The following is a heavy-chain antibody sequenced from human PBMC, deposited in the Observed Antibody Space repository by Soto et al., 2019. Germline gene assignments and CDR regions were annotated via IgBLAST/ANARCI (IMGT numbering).Heavy chain of an antibody. CDR3: ARLTIVVVSRLWFDP. CDR2: IYYSGST. V-gene: IGHV4-39*01. Sequence: QLQLQESGPGLVKPSETLSLTCTVSGGSISSSSYYWGWIRQPPGKGLEWIGSIYYSGSTYYNPSLKSRVTISVDTSKNQFSLKLSSVTAADTAVYYCARLTIVVVSRLWFDPWGQGTLVTVSS. CDR1: GGSISSSSYY. D-gene: IGHD3-22*01. J-gene: IGHJ5*02.